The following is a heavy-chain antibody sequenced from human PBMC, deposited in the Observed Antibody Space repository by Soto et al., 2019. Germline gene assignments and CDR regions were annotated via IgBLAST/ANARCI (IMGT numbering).Heavy chain of an antibody. V-gene: IGHV3-64D*06. CDR1: GFTFSSYA. Sequence: GGSLRLSCSASGFTFSSYAMHWVRQAPGKGLEYVSAISSNGGSTYYADSVKGRFTISRDNSKNTLYLQMSSLRAEDTAVYYCVKGRHSTRIAVAGRGNWFDPWGQGTLVTVSS. J-gene: IGHJ5*02. CDR2: ISSNGGST. CDR3: VKGRHSTRIAVAGRGNWFDP. D-gene: IGHD6-19*01.